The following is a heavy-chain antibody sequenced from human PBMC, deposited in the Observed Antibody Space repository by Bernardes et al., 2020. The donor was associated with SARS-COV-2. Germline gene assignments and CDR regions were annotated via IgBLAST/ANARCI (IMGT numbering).Heavy chain of an antibody. V-gene: IGHV3-74*01. Sequence: GGSLRLSCAASGFSFSTSWVHWVRQTPGKGLVWVSRINSDGSVIDYADSVKGRFTISRDNAKNTLYLQMNSLRADDTAVYYGARAGQFYFGYWGPGTLVTVSS. CDR2: INSDGSVI. CDR3: ARAGQFYFGY. CDR1: GFSFSTSW. J-gene: IGHJ4*02.